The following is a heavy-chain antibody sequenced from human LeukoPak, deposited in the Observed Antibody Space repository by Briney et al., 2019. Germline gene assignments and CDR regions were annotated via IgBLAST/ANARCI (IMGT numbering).Heavy chain of an antibody. D-gene: IGHD3-22*01. CDR1: GYSISSGYY. CDR2: IYHSGST. J-gene: IGHJ3*02. Sequence: SETLSLTCAVSGYSISSGYYWGWIRQPPGKGLEWIGSIYHSGSTYYNPSLKSRVTISVDTSKNQFSLKLSSVTAADTAVYYCARPYYYDSTDAFDIWGQGTMVTVSS. CDR3: ARPYYYDSTDAFDI. V-gene: IGHV4-38-2*01.